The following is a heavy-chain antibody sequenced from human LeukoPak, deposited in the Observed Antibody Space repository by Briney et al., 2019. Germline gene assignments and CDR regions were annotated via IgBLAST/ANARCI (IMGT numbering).Heavy chain of an antibody. D-gene: IGHD2-2*01. Sequence: PGGSLKLSCAASGFTFSGSAMHWVRQASGKGLEWVGRIRSKANSYATAYAASVKGRFTISRDDSKNTAYLQMNSLKAEDTAVYYCTSLPNIYCSSTSCYDDYYYYGMDVWGQGTTVTVSS. CDR2: IRSKANSYAT. V-gene: IGHV3-73*01. J-gene: IGHJ6*02. CDR3: TSLPNIYCSSTSCYDDYYYYGMDV. CDR1: GFTFSGSA.